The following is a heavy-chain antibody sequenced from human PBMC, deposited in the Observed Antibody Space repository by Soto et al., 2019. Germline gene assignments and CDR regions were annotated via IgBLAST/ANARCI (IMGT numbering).Heavy chain of an antibody. V-gene: IGHV3-48*01. CDR2: ITSSNSTI. CDR1: GFTFNSYN. CDR3: ARGDKNYYYYYMDV. J-gene: IGHJ6*03. Sequence: PGGSLRLSCAASGFTFNSYNMNWVRQAPGKGLEWVSYITSSNSTIYYAESVKGRFTISRDNAKNSLYLKMNSLRVEDTAVYYCARGDKNYYYYYMDVWGKGTTVTVSS.